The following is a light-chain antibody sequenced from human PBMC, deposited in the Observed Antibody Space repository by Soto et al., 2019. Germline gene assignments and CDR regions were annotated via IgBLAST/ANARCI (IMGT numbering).Light chain of an antibody. CDR1: SSHVGGYNY. CDR2: EVS. CDR3: SSYTSSLYV. Sequence: ALTQPASVSGSPGQSITISCTGTSSHVGGYNYVSWYQQHPGKAPKPLIYEVSNRPSGVSNRFSGSKSGNTASLPISGLQAEDEADYYCSSYTSSLYVFGTGTKVTVL. J-gene: IGLJ1*01. V-gene: IGLV2-14*01.